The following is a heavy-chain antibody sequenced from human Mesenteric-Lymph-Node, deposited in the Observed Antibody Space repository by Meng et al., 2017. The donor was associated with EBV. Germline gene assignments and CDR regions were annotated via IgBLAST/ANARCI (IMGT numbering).Heavy chain of an antibody. J-gene: IGHJ4*02. V-gene: IGHV4-4*02. CDR3: AKVTFGGAIGD. CDR1: RGSISNSNW. Sequence: LQLHESAVELVQPSATLSLTCAVSRGSISNSNWWSWVRHPPVKGLQWIGEIFQSGGTNYNPSLKCQVTISVDESKNQFSLKVNSLTAADTAVYYWAKVTFGGAIGDWGQGTLVTVSS. CDR2: IFQSGGT. D-gene: IGHD3-16*02.